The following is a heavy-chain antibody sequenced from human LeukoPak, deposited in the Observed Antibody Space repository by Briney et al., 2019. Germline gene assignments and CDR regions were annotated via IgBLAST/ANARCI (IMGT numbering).Heavy chain of an antibody. CDR1: GFTFSSYD. CDR3: VAATSLGLFDY. CDR2: IGTAGDT. D-gene: IGHD2-15*01. J-gene: IGHJ4*02. Sequence: PGGSLRLSCAASGFTFSSYDMHWVRHATGKGLEWVSAIGTAGDTYYPGSVKGRFTISRENAKNSLYLQMNSLRAGETAVYYCVAATSLGLFDYWGQGTLVTVSS. V-gene: IGHV3-13*01.